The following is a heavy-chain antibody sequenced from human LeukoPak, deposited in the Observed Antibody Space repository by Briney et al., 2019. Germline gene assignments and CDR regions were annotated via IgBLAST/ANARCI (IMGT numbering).Heavy chain of an antibody. CDR1: GFTFSSYG. Sequence: GRSLRLSRAASGFTFSSYGMHWVRQAPGKGLEWVAVISYDGSNKYYADSVKGRFTISRDNSKNTLYLQMNSLRAEDTAVYYCAKDRSGGVNHYFDYWGQGTLVTVSS. CDR3: AKDRSGGVNHYFDY. D-gene: IGHD6-25*01. V-gene: IGHV3-30*18. J-gene: IGHJ4*02. CDR2: ISYDGSNK.